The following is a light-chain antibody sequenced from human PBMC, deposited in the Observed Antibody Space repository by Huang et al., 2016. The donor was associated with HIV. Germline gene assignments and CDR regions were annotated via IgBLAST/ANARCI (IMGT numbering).Light chain of an antibody. V-gene: IGKV3-11*01. CDR1: QSVSSY. J-gene: IGKJ5*01. Sequence: EIVLTQSPATLSLSPGERATLSCRASQSVSSYLAWYQQKPGQAPRLLIYDASKRAPGIPARFRGSGSGTDFTLTISSLEPEDFAVYYCQQRSNWPITFGQGTRLEIK. CDR2: DAS. CDR3: QQRSNWPIT.